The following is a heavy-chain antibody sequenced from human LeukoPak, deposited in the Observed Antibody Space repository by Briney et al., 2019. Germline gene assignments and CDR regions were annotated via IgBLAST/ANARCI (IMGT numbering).Heavy chain of an antibody. V-gene: IGHV3-7*01. D-gene: IGHD3-22*01. CDR2: IKQDGSDK. Sequence: GGSLRLSCAASGFNFSSYWMIWVRQAPGKGLEWVANIKQDGSDKNYVDSVKGRFTISRDNAKNSLYLRMNSLRADDTAVYYCARDSSGYYRPVDYWGQGTLVTVSS. J-gene: IGHJ4*02. CDR3: ARDSSGYYRPVDY. CDR1: GFNFSSYW.